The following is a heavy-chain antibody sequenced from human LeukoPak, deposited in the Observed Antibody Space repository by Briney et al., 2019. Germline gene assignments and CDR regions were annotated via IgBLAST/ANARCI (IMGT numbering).Heavy chain of an antibody. CDR1: RDTFTSYG. Sequence: GASVKLSCKASRDTFTSYGISWVPQAPGHRLECMGWISAYNGNTNYAQKLQGRVTMTTDTSTSTAYMELRSLRSDDTAVYYCARGDQLRGYSSGWYAWGYYYGMDVWGQGTTVTVSS. CDR2: ISAYNGNT. D-gene: IGHD6-19*01. CDR3: ARGDQLRGYSSGWYAWGYYYGMDV. J-gene: IGHJ6*02. V-gene: IGHV1-18*01.